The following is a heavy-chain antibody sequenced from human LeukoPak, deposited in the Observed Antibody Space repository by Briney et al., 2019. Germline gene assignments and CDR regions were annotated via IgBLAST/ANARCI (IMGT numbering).Heavy chain of an antibody. CDR3: ARSDHSYYYGSGSPDY. CDR2: IRYDGSNK. D-gene: IGHD3-10*01. J-gene: IGHJ4*02. V-gene: IGHV3-30*02. Sequence: PGGSLRLSCAASGFTFSSYGMHWVRQAPGKGLEWVAFIRYDGSNKYYADSVKGRFTISRDNSKNTLYLQMNSLRAEDTAVYYCARSDHSYYYGSGSPDYWGQGTLVTVSS. CDR1: GFTFSSYG.